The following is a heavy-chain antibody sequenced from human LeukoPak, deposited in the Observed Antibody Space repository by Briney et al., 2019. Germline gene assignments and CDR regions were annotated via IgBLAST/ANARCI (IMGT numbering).Heavy chain of an antibody. J-gene: IGHJ4*02. CDR1: GGSISSYY. CDR2: IYYSGST. CDR3: ASIDYGSGSPPDY. V-gene: IGHV4-59*01. Sequence: PSETLSLTCTVSGGSISSYYWSWLRQPPGKGLEWLGYIYYSGSTNYNPSLKSRVTISVDTSKNQFSLKLSSVTAADTAVYYCASIDYGSGSPPDYWGQGTLVTVSS. D-gene: IGHD3-10*01.